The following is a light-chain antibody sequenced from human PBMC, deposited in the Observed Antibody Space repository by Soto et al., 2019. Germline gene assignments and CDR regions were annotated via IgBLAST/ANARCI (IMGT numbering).Light chain of an antibody. Sequence: QSALTQPPSVSGSPGQSVTISCTGTSSDIGSYNRVSWYQQPPGTAPKLIIYEVTNRPSGVPDRFSGSKSGNTASLTISGLQAEDEADYYCCSYTSSNTLVFGGGTKLTVL. CDR2: EVT. CDR3: CSYTSSNTLV. CDR1: SSDIGSYNR. V-gene: IGLV2-18*02. J-gene: IGLJ2*01.